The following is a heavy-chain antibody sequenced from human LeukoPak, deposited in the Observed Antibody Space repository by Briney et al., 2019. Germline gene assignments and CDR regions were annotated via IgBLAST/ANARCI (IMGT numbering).Heavy chain of an antibody. CDR3: AKETASSWYERYVDY. V-gene: IGHV3-30*02. Sequence: GGSLRLSCAASGFTFSSYSMNWVRQAPGKGLEWVAFIRYDGSNKYYADSVRGRFTISRDNSKNTLYLQVNSLRAEDTAVYYCAKETASSWYERYVDYWGQGTLVTVSS. CDR2: IRYDGSNK. J-gene: IGHJ4*02. CDR1: GFTFSSYS. D-gene: IGHD6-13*01.